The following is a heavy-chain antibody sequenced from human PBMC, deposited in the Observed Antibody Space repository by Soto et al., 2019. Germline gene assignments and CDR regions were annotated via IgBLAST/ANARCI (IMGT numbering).Heavy chain of an antibody. CDR3: ANLRGGWPEHYYYYGMDV. V-gene: IGHV3-30*18. Sequence: QVQLVESGGGVVQPGRSLRLSCAASGFTFSSYGMHWVRQAPGKGLEWVAVISYDGSNKYYADSVKGRFTISRDNSKNTLYLQMNSLRAEDTAVYYCANLRGGWPEHYYYYGMDVWGQGTTVTVSS. J-gene: IGHJ6*02. CDR2: ISYDGSNK. CDR1: GFTFSSYG. D-gene: IGHD6-19*01.